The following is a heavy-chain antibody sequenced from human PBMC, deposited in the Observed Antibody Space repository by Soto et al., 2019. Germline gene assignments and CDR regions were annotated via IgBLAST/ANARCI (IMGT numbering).Heavy chain of an antibody. CDR3: AKLPWADYGGIFDP. D-gene: IGHD4-17*01. V-gene: IGHV6-1*01. J-gene: IGHJ5*02. Sequence: SQTLSLTCAISGDSVSTNSATWDWIRQSPSRGLEWLGRTYYRSKWYNDYAVSVKGRITINPDTSNNQLSLQLNSVTAADTAVYYCAKLPWADYGGIFDPWGQGTLVTVSS. CDR2: TYYRSKWYN. CDR1: GDSVSTNSAT.